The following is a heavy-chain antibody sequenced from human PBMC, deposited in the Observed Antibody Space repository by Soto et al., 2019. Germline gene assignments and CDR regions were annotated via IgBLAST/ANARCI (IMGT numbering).Heavy chain of an antibody. CDR1: GFIFSDYA. J-gene: IGHJ5*02. D-gene: IGHD2-8*01. CDR2: LLRPGRST. CDR3: ENDAIANDGIWLMDS. Sequence: PGGSLRLSCAASGFIFSDYAMTWARQAPGKELEWVSCLLRPGRSTYYADSVKGRFTISGDTSANTVYLQMDSLRAEDTAVYYCENDAIANDGIWLMDSWGQGAVVTVSS. V-gene: IGHV3-23*01.